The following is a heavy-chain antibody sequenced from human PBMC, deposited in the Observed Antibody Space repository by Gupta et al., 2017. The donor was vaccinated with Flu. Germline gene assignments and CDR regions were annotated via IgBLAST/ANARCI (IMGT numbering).Heavy chain of an antibody. CDR1: GIFFSDAW. CDR2: IVSRRGGGAI. Sequence: EVQLVESGGGLVKPGESLRLSCSVSGIFFSDAWMAWVRQAPGKGLEWVGRIVSRRGGGAIDYAAPVKGRFTILRDDSKDTLYLEMSSLKIEDTAVYYCTWVNTVTTMGYWGQGTLVTVSS. CDR3: TWVNTVTTMGY. D-gene: IGHD4-17*01. V-gene: IGHV3-15*04. J-gene: IGHJ4*02.